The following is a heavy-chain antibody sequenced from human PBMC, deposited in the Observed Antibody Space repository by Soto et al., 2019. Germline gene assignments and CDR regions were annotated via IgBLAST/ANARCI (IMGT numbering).Heavy chain of an antibody. V-gene: IGHV3-23*01. CDR3: AKVCRGSILTGYYSPYHFDY. CDR2: ISGSGGST. D-gene: IGHD3-9*01. Sequence: PGGSLRLSCAASGFTFSSYAMSWVRQAPGKGLEWVSAISGSGGSTYYADSVKGRFTISRDNSKNTLYLQMNSLRAEDTAVYYCAKVCRGSILTGYYSPYHFDYWGQGTLVTVSS. CDR1: GFTFSSYA. J-gene: IGHJ4*02.